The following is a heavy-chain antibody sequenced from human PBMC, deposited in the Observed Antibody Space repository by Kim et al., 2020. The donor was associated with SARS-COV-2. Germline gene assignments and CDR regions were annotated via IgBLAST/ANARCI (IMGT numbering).Heavy chain of an antibody. D-gene: IGHD3-10*01. Sequence: EHSVNGRFTIARDNSKNILYLQLDSLRVEDTAVYFCAKGLWVAEEGDDFWGRGTLVTVSS. CDR3: AKGLWVAEEGDDF. V-gene: IGHV3-23*01. J-gene: IGHJ4*02.